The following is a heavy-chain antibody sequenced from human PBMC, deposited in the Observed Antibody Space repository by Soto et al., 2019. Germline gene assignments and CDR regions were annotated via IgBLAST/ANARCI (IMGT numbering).Heavy chain of an antibody. D-gene: IGHD4-17*01. CDR1: GFTFSSYA. CDR3: VRDRLGDYVNYYGMDV. V-gene: IGHV3-30-3*01. Sequence: GGSLRLSCAASGFTFSSYAMHWVRQAPGKGLEWVAVISYDGSNKYYADSVKGRFTISRDNSKNTLYLQMNSLRAEDTAVYYCVRDRLGDYVNYYGMDVWGQGTTVTV. CDR2: ISYDGSNK. J-gene: IGHJ6*02.